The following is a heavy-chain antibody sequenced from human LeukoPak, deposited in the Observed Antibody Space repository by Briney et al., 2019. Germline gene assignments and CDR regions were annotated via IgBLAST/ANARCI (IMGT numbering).Heavy chain of an antibody. CDR2: IYYSGST. CDR3: ARDGPSGWYDAFDI. CDR1: GGSISSYY. J-gene: IGHJ3*02. Sequence: SSETLCLTCTVSGGSISSYYWSWIRQPPGKGLEWIGYIYYSGSTNYNPSLESRVTISVDTSKNQFSLKLSSVTAADTAVYYCARDGPSGWYDAFDIWGQGTMVTVSS. D-gene: IGHD6-19*01. V-gene: IGHV4-59*01.